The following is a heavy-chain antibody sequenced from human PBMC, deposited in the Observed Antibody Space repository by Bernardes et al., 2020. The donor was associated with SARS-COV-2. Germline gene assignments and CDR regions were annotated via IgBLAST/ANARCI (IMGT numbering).Heavy chain of an antibody. CDR3: AKDGGGWLTTGWYYFDY. J-gene: IGHJ4*02. CDR2: ISGSGANT. D-gene: IGHD6-19*01. Sequence: VGSLLLSCEASGFTFRDSAMSWVRQAPGPGLEWVSSISGSGANTYFADSVKGRFTVSRDKSKNTVYLQMNSLRAGDTALYYCAKDGGGWLTTGWYYFDYWGQGTLVTVSS. CDR1: GFTFRDSA. V-gene: IGHV3-23*01.